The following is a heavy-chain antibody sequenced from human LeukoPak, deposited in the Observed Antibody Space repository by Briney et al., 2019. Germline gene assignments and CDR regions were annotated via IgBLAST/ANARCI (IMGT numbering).Heavy chain of an antibody. J-gene: IGHJ3*02. CDR1: GGSFSGYY. D-gene: IGHD3-16*01. V-gene: IGHV4-34*01. Sequence: PSETLSLTCAVYGGSFSGYYWSWIRQPPGKGLEWIGEINHSGSTNYNPSLKSRVTISVDTSKNQFSLKLSSVTAADTAVYYCARPLRTAEYAFDIWGQGTMVTVSS. CDR2: INHSGST. CDR3: ARPLRTAEYAFDI.